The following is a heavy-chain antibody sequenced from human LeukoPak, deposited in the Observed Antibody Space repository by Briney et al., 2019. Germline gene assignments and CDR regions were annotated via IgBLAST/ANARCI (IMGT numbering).Heavy chain of an antibody. D-gene: IGHD3-10*01. V-gene: IGHV3-48*03. CDR3: ARDGSFGSGSYSVY. CDR2: ISNSGSTK. Sequence: GGSLRLSSAASGFTFSSYEMNWVRQAPGKGLEWVSYISNSGSTKYYADSVKGRFTISRDNADNLLYLQMNSLRAEDTAVYYCARDGSFGSGSYSVYWGQGTLVTVSS. CDR1: GFTFSSYE. J-gene: IGHJ4*02.